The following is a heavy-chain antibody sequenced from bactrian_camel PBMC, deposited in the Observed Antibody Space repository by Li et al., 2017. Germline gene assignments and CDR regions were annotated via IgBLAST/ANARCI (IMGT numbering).Heavy chain of an antibody. J-gene: IGHJ6*01. Sequence: QVQLVESGGGSVNEGESLRVSCVASGFNFVTGRYCMAWFRQAPGKEREGVAGINAVDRTIYADSVKGRSFISRDNDKNTVSLQIDSLQPEDTAMYYCGADPFAGANCDTNLDFRYQGQGTQVTVS. CDR3: GADPFAGANCDTNLDFRY. V-gene: IGHV3S55*01. CDR1: GFNFVTGRYC. CDR2: INAVDRT. D-gene: IGHD3*01.